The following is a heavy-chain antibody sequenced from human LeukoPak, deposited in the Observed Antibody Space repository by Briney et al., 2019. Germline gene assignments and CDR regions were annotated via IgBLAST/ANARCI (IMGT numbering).Heavy chain of an antibody. CDR2: IYRSGAT. J-gene: IGHJ4*02. V-gene: IGHV4-4*02. Sequence: SETLSLTCTVSGDSFSSNNYWTWVRQPPGKGLEWIGEIYRSGATNYSPSLRSRVTVSLDKSKNQFSLRLNSVTAADTAIYYCARNAGYSDLNYWGQGVLVTVSS. CDR3: ARNAGYSDLNY. D-gene: IGHD3-22*01. CDR1: GDSFSSNNY.